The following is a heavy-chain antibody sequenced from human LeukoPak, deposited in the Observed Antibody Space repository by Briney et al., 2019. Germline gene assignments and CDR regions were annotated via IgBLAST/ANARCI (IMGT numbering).Heavy chain of an antibody. CDR1: GFTFSSYE. CDR2: ISSSGSTI. D-gene: IGHD6-13*01. CDR3: TRHMYSSDY. J-gene: IGHJ4*02. Sequence: PGGSLRLSCAASGFTFSSYEMNWVRQAPGKGLEWVSYISSSGSTIYYADSVKGRFTISRDNAKNSLYLQMNSLKTEDTAVYYCTRHMYSSDYWGQGTLVTVSS. V-gene: IGHV3-48*03.